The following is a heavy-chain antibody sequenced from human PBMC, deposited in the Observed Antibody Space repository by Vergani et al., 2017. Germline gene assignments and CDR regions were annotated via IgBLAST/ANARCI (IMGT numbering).Heavy chain of an antibody. CDR1: GFTFSSYA. V-gene: IGHV3-23*01. CDR2: ISGSGGST. J-gene: IGHJ4*02. D-gene: IGHD3-22*01. Sequence: EVQLLESGGGLVQPGGSLRLSCAASGFTFSSYAMSWVRQAPGKGLEWVSAISGSGGSTYYADSVKGRFTISRDNSKNTLYLQMNSLRAEDTAVYYCARISITMIVVVITPNPVDDWGQGTLVTVSS. CDR3: ARISITMIVVVITPNPVDD.